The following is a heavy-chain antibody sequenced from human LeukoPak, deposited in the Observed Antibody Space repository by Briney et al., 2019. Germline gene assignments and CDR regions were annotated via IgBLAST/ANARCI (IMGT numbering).Heavy chain of an antibody. CDR3: ARGRRVRSTSFYYYYYMDV. CDR1: GYTFTSYD. CDR2: MNPNSGNT. J-gene: IGHJ6*03. V-gene: IGHV1-8*01. Sequence: GASVKVSRKASGYTFTSYDINWVRQATGQGLEWMGWMNPNSGNTGYAQKFQGRVTMTRNTSISTAYMELSSLRSEDTAVYYCARGRRVRSTSFYYYYYMDVWGKGTTVTVSS. D-gene: IGHD2-2*01.